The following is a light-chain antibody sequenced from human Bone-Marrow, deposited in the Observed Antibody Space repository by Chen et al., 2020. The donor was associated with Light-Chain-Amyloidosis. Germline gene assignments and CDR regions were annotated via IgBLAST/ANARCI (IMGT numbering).Light chain of an antibody. CDR3: QQYCTSPLT. CDR2: GSS. CDR1: QTISSNY. Sequence: EIVLTQSPGTLSLSPGEGANLSCRASQTISSNYLTWYQQKFGQAPMLLIYGSSIRATGIPDRFTGSGSVPDFTLTINRLEPEDFAMYYCQQYCTSPLTFGGGTKVEIK. V-gene: IGKV3-20*01. J-gene: IGKJ4*01.